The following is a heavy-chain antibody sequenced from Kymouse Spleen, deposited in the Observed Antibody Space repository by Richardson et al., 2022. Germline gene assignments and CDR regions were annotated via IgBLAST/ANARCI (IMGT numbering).Heavy chain of an antibody. Sequence: QVQLVESGGGVVQPGRSLRLSCAASGFTFSSYGMHWVRQAPGKGLEWVAVIWYDGSNKYYADSVKGRFTISRDNSKNTLYLQMNSLRAEDTAVYYCAREGSSSSRDYWGQGTLVTVSS. V-gene: IGHV3-33*01. CDR3: AREGSSSSRDY. CDR2: IWYDGSNK. CDR1: GFTFSSYG. J-gene: IGHJ4*02. D-gene: IGHD6-6*01.